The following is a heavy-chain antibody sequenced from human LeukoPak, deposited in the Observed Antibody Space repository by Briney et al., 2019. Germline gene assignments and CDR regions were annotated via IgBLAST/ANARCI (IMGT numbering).Heavy chain of an antibody. D-gene: IGHD3-22*01. CDR3: AKLTPYDSSGYSPTPFDY. V-gene: IGHV3-30*18. Sequence: GGSLRLSCAASGFTFSSYGMHWVRQAPGKGLEWVAVISYDGSNKYYADSVKGRFTISRDNSKNTLYLQMNSLRAEDTAVYYCAKLTPYDSSGYSPTPFDYWGQGTLVTVSS. J-gene: IGHJ4*02. CDR2: ISYDGSNK. CDR1: GFTFSSYG.